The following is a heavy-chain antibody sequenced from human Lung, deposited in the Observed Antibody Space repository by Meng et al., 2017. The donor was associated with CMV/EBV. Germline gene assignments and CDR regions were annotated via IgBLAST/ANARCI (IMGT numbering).Heavy chain of an antibody. Sequence: SXTLSLXCTVSGGSISSYYWSWIRQPPGKGLEWIGYIYYSVSTNYNPSLKSRVTISVDTSKNQFSLKLSSVTAADTAVYYCARFTIFGVVMDGMDVWGQGTXVTGSS. J-gene: IGHJ6*02. CDR2: IYYSVST. CDR3: ARFTIFGVVMDGMDV. D-gene: IGHD3-3*01. V-gene: IGHV4-59*01. CDR1: GGSISSYY.